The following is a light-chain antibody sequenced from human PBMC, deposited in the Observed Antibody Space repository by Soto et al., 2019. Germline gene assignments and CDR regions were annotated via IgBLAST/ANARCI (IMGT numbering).Light chain of an antibody. J-gene: IGKJ2*01. V-gene: IGKV1-39*01. Sequence: DIQMTQSPSSLSASVGDRVTITCRASQSISSYLNWYQQKPGKAPKLLIYAASRLQSGVPSRFSGSGSGTDFTLTISSLQPEDFATYYCQQLVDYPNTFGQGTKLEIK. CDR2: AAS. CDR1: QSISSY. CDR3: QQLVDYPNT.